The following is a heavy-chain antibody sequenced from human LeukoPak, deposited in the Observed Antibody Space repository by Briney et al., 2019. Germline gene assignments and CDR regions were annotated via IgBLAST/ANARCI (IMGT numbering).Heavy chain of an antibody. J-gene: IGHJ5*02. V-gene: IGHV3-7*03. CDR1: GFTFSNYA. D-gene: IGHD3-16*01. CDR3: AKDAQPRSRWFDP. CDR2: IKQDGSEK. Sequence: GGSLRLSCAASGFTFSNYAMNWVRQAPGKGLEWVANIKQDGSEKYYVDSVKGRLTISRDNAKNSLYLQMNTLRAEDTAMYYCAKDAQPRSRWFDPWGQGTLVTVSS.